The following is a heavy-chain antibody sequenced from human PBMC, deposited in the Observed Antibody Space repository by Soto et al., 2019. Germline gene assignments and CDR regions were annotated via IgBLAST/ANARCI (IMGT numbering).Heavy chain of an antibody. CDR3: AADYEVGSSTLDSWFDP. CDR1: GFTFTSSA. CDR2: IVVGSGNT. D-gene: IGHD3-10*01. J-gene: IGHJ5*02. V-gene: IGHV1-58*01. Sequence: SVKVSCKASGFTFTSSAVQWVRQARGQRLEWIGWIVVGSGNTNYAQKFQERVTITRDMSTSTAYMELSSLRSEDTAVYYCAADYEVGSSTLDSWFDPWGQVTLVTLSS.